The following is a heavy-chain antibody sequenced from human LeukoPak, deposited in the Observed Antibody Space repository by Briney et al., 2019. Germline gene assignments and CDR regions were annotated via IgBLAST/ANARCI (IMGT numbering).Heavy chain of an antibody. CDR2: INPNSGGT. CDR3: ARETRGTSLYYYYMDV. V-gene: IGHV1-2*06. D-gene: IGHD2-2*01. Sequence: ASVRVSCKASGYIITGYYMHWVRQAPREGLEWMGRINPNSGGTNYAQKFQGRVTMTRDTSINTAYMELSRLRSDDTAVYYCARETRGTSLYYYYMDVWGKGTTVTVSS. CDR1: GYIITGYY. J-gene: IGHJ6*03.